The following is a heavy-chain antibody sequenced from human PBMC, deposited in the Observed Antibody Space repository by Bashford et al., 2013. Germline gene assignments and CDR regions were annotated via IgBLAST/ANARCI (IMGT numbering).Heavy chain of an antibody. V-gene: IGHV1-2*06. CDR3: ARGHSWDDWRHYGMDV. J-gene: IGHJ6*02. CDR1: GYTFTGYY. D-gene: IGHD3-3*01. CDR2: INPNSGGT. Sequence: ASVKVSCKASGYTFTGYYMHWVRQAPGQGLEWMGRINPNSGGTNYAQKFQGRVTMTRDTSISTAYMELSRLRSDDTAVYYCARGHSWDDWRHYGMDVWGQGTTVTVSS.